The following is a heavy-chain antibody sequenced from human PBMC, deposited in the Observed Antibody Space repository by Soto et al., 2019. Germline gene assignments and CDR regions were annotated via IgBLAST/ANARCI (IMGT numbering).Heavy chain of an antibody. CDR2: IYYSGST. J-gene: IGHJ3*02. D-gene: IGHD5-18*01. CDR1: VGSISSYY. V-gene: IGHV4-59*01. CDR3: ARVGGYGYGEYPFEI. Sequence: SETLSLTCTVSVGSISSYYWSWIRQPPGKGLEWIGYIYYSGSTNYNPSLKSRVTISVDTSKNQFSLKLSSVTAADTAVYYCARVGGYGYGEYPFEILGQGIMVTVS.